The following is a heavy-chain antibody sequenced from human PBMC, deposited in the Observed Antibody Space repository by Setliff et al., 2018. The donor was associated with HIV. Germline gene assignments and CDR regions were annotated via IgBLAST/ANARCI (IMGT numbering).Heavy chain of an antibody. CDR1: GFSFNSAW. CDR3: TTSNSGYDYLLDY. J-gene: IGHJ4*02. CDR2: IKSKTGGGTT. Sequence: PVGSLRLSCEASGFSFNSAWMSWVRQAPGKGLEWVGRIKSKTGGGTTDYAAPVKGRFTISRDDSKNTLYLQMNSLKTEDTAVYYCTTSNSGYDYLLDYWGQGTPVTVSS. D-gene: IGHD5-12*01. V-gene: IGHV3-15*01.